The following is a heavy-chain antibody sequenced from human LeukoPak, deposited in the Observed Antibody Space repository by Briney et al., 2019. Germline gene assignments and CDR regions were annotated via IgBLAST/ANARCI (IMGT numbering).Heavy chain of an antibody. J-gene: IGHJ4*02. V-gene: IGHV3-30-3*01. CDR2: ISYDGSNK. CDR3: ARDSRPGPYSSSPADY. D-gene: IGHD6-6*01. CDR1: GFTFSSYA. Sequence: GGSLRLSCAASGFTFSSYAMHWVRQAPGKGLEWVAVISYDGSNKYYADSVKGRFTISRDNSKNTLYLQMNSLRAEDAAVYYCARDSRPGPYSSSPADYWGQGTLVTVSS.